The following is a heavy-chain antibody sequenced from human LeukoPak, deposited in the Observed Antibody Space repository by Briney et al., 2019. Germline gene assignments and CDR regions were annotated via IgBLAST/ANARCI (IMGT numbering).Heavy chain of an antibody. CDR3: AKIVVVPAAMDV. D-gene: IGHD2-2*01. V-gene: IGHV3-53*01. CDR1: GFTVSSNY. Sequence: GGSLRLSCAASGFTVSSNYMSWVRQAPGKGLEWVSVIYSGGTTHHADSVKGRFTISRDNSKNTLYLQMNSLRAEDTAVYYCAKIVVVPAAMDVWGQGTTVTVSS. J-gene: IGHJ6*02. CDR2: IYSGGTT.